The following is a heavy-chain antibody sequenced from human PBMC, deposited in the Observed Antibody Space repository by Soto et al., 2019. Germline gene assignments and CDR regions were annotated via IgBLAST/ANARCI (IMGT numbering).Heavy chain of an antibody. D-gene: IGHD4-4*01. CDR2: ISGSGGST. V-gene: IGHV3-23*01. Sequence: PGGSLRLSCAASGFTFSSYAMSWVRQAPGKGLEWVSAISGSGGSTYYADSVKGRFTISRDDSKNTLYLQMNSLRAEDTAVYYCAKDPSTTVTTPSDYWGQGTLVTVSS. J-gene: IGHJ4*02. CDR1: GFTFSSYA. CDR3: AKDPSTTVTTPSDY.